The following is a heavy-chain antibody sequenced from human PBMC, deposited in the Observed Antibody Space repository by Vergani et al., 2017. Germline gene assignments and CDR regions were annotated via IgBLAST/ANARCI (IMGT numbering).Heavy chain of an antibody. CDR3: ARVVYGDYDFDY. D-gene: IGHD4-17*01. CDR2: INSDGSST. Sequence: EVQLVESGGGLVQPGGPLRLSCAASGFTFSSYWMHWVRQAPGKGLVWVSRINSDGSSTSYADSVKGRFTISRDNAKNTLYLQMNSLRAEDTAVYYCARVVYGDYDFDYWGQGTLVTVSS. J-gene: IGHJ4*02. V-gene: IGHV3-74*01. CDR1: GFTFSSYW.